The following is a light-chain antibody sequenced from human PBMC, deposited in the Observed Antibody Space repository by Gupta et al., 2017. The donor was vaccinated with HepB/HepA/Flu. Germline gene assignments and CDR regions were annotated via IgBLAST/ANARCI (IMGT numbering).Light chain of an antibody. Sequence: DIQMAQSPSSLSASIGDRVTITCRASQGIRYDLGWYQQKPGKAPKRLIYLASTLQSGVPSRFRGSGSGTEFTLTISSLKPEDFATYYCRLQNSNPRTFGQGTKMEI. CDR1: QGIRYD. V-gene: IGKV1-17*01. CDR2: LAS. CDR3: RLQNSNPRT. J-gene: IGKJ2*01.